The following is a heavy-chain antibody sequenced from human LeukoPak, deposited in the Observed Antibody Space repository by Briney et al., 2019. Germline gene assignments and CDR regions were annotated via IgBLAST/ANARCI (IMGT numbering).Heavy chain of an antibody. D-gene: IGHD3-3*01. V-gene: IGHV4-30-2*01. J-gene: IGHJ6*02. CDR2: IYHSGST. Sequence: LRLSCAVSGGSISSGGYSWSWIRQPPGKGLEWIGYIYHSGSTYYNPSLKSRVTISVDRSKNQFSLKLSSVTAADTAVYYCARGSVFGVAPGYYYGMDVWGQGTTVTVSS. CDR3: ARGSVFGVAPGYYYGMDV. CDR1: GGSISSGGYS.